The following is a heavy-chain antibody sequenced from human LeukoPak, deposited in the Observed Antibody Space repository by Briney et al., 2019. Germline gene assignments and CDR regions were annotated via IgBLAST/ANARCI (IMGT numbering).Heavy chain of an antibody. Sequence: SETLSLTCTVSGGSISSYYWSWIRQPPGKGLEWIGYIYYSGSTNYNPSLKSRVTISVDTSKNQFSLKLSSVTAADTAVYYCARGIASYDSRHFDSWGQGTLVTVSS. J-gene: IGHJ4*02. CDR1: GGSISSYY. V-gene: IGHV4-59*01. CDR2: IYYSGST. CDR3: ARGIASYDSRHFDS. D-gene: IGHD3-22*01.